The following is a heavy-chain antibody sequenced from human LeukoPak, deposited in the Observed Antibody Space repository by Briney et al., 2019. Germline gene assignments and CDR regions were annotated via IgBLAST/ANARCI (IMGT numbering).Heavy chain of an antibody. J-gene: IGHJ3*02. CDR2: IYYSGST. Sequence: SETLSLTCTVSGGSISSSSYYWGWIRQPPGKGLEWIGSIYYSGSTYYNPSLKSRVTISVDTSKNQFSLKLSSVTAADTAVYYCAAPGISGFDAFDIWGQGTMVTVSS. CDR3: AAPGISGFDAFDI. D-gene: IGHD3-10*01. CDR1: GGSISSSSYY. V-gene: IGHV4-39*01.